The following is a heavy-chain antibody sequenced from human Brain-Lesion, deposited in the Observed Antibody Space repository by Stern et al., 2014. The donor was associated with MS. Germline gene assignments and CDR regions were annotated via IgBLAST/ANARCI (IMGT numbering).Heavy chain of an antibody. V-gene: IGHV1-24*01. CDR2: FDPEDGEN. CDR1: GYTLTELS. Sequence: QMQLVQSGAEVKKPGASVKVSCKVSGYTLTELSMHWGRQAPRKGLEWMGGFDPEDGENIYAQKFQGRVTMTEATYTETAYIVLSSLRSEDTAVYYCATLSRGAGGNYYRHFDYWGQGTLVPVSP. J-gene: IGHJ4*02. D-gene: IGHD1-26*01. CDR3: ATLSRGAGGNYYRHFDY.